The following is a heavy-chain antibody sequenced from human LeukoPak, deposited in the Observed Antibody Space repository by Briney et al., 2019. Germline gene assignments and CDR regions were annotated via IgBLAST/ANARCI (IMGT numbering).Heavy chain of an antibody. V-gene: IGHV4-31*03. Sequence: SEALSLTCTVSGGSISSGGYYWSWIRQPPGKGLEWIGYIYYSVSTYYNPSLKSRVTISVDTSKNQFSLKLSSVTAADTAVYYCARVDTAMVRSHYYYYYMDVWGKGTTVTVSS. J-gene: IGHJ6*03. CDR3: ARVDTAMVRSHYYYYYMDV. D-gene: IGHD5-18*01. CDR1: GGSISSGGYY. CDR2: IYYSVST.